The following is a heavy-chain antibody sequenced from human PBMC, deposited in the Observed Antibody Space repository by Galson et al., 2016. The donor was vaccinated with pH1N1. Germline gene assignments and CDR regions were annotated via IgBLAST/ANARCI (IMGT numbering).Heavy chain of an antibody. V-gene: IGHV1-69*10. D-gene: IGHD2-21*02. CDR1: GDTFSNYA. CDR3: ARATFCGGDCSPGEGH. J-gene: IGHJ4*02. CDR2: IIPVLDIR. Sequence: SVKVSCKASGDTFSNYAISWVRQTPGHGLEWMGGIIPVLDIRNYARKFQDRLTIIADVSTSTAYMQLSSLTSEDTAVYYCARATFCGGDCSPGEGHWGQGTLITVSS.